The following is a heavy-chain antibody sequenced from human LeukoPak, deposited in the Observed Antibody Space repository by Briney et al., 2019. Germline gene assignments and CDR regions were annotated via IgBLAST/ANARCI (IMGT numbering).Heavy chain of an antibody. V-gene: IGHV4-59*12. CDR1: GGSISSYY. D-gene: IGHD3-22*01. CDR2: IYYSGST. Sequence: PSETLSLTCTVSGGSISSYYWSWIRQPPGKGLEWIGYIYYSGSTNYNPSLKSRVTISVDTSKNQFSLKLSSVTAADTAVYYCARDYYDSGTDIWGQGTMVTVSS. J-gene: IGHJ3*02. CDR3: ARDYYDSGTDI.